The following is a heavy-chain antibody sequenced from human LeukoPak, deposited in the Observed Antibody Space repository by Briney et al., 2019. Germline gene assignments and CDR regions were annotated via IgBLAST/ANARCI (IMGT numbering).Heavy chain of an antibody. CDR2: ISYDGSNK. Sequence: GGSLRLSCAASGFTVSSNYMSWVRQAPGKGLEWVAVISYDGSNKYYADSVKGRFTISRDNSKNTLYLQMNSLRAEDTAVYYCAREALGYFDYWGQGTLVTVSS. CDR3: AREALGYFDY. CDR1: GFTVSSNY. V-gene: IGHV3-30-3*01. J-gene: IGHJ4*02.